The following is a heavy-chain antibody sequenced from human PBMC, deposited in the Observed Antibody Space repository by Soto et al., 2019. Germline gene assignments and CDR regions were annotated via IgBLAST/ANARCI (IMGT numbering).Heavy chain of an antibody. CDR3: ARIRDGYNVDY. CDR2: SYSNDEK. CDR1: GFSLSTIRMG. Sequence: QVTLKESGPVVVKPTETLTLTCTVSGFSLSTIRMGVTWIRQPPGKALEWLAHSYSNDEKSYSTSLQRRLTISKDTYKGQVVLTMTNLDPVDTATYYCARIRDGYNVDYWGQGTLVTVSS. J-gene: IGHJ4*02. D-gene: IGHD5-12*01. V-gene: IGHV2-26*01.